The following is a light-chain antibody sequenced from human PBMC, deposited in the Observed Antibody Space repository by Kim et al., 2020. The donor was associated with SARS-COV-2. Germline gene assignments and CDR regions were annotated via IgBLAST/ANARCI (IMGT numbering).Light chain of an antibody. V-gene: IGLV3-9*01. J-gene: IGLJ1*01. CDR3: HVWDTDSSTYV. CDR1: NMGSKN. CDR2: RDN. Sequence: LGQTATITCGGNNMGSKNVHWYQKKPGQAPVLVIYRDNDRPSVIPERFSGSNSGNTATLTISRAQAGDEADYYCHVWDTDSSTYVFGTGTKVTVL.